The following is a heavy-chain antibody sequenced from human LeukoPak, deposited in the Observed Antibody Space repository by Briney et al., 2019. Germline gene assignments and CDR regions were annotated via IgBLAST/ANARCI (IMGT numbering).Heavy chain of an antibody. V-gene: IGHV1-18*01. D-gene: IGHD4-23*01. CDR3: ARDPKVGMGPLNDYGGNWYYFDY. Sequence: GAAVKVSCKASGYTFTSYGISWVRQAPGQGVEGMGWISAYNGNTNYAQKLQGRVTMTTDTSTSTAYMELRSLRSDDTAVYYCARDPKVGMGPLNDYGGNWYYFDYWGQGTLVTVSS. CDR2: ISAYNGNT. CDR1: GYTFTSYG. J-gene: IGHJ4*02.